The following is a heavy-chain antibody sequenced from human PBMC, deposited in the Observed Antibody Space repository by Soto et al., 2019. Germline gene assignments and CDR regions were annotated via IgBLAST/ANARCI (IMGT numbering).Heavy chain of an antibody. D-gene: IGHD2-15*01. J-gene: IGHJ4*02. Sequence: KPSETLSLTCSVSGGSFTGDYWSWIRQPAGKGLQWIGRVFGNGAGTPIYNSLLKSRARMSADPSKRQFSLTLTSVTAADTAVYYCARDLPPYGGRRSPPTGAFEDWGQGIMVTVYS. CDR1: GGSFTGDY. CDR2: VFGNGAGTP. CDR3: ARDLPPYGGRRSPPTGAFED. V-gene: IGHV4-4*07.